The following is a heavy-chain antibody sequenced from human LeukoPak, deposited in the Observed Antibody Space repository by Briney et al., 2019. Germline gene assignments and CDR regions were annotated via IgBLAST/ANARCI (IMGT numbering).Heavy chain of an antibody. Sequence: SETLSLTCAVYGGSFSGYYWSWIRQPPGKGLEWIGEINHSGSTNYNPSLKNRVTISVDTSKNQFSLKLSSVTAADTAVYYCARGYEDYYDSSGYSHFDYWGQGTLVTVSS. CDR1: GGSFSGYY. D-gene: IGHD3-22*01. V-gene: IGHV4-34*01. J-gene: IGHJ4*02. CDR2: INHSGST. CDR3: ARGYEDYYDSSGYSHFDY.